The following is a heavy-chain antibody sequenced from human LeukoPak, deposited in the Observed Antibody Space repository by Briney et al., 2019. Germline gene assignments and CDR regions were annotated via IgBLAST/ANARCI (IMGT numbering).Heavy chain of an antibody. CDR2: LSGTGDST. V-gene: IGHV3-23*01. CDR1: GFTFSSYW. CDR3: PKGIEWAPAGSFGY. J-gene: IGHJ4*02. Sequence: GGSLRLSCAASGFTFSSYWMHWVRQAPGKGLEWVSALSGTGDSTYYADTVKGRFTISRDNSKNTLYLQMNSLRAEDTAVYYCPKGIEWAPAGSFGYWGQGTLVTVSS. D-gene: IGHD2-2*01.